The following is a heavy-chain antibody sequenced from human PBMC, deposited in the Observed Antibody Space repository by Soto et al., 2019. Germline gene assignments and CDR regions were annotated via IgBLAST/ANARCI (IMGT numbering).Heavy chain of an antibody. V-gene: IGHV4-31*03. D-gene: IGHD3-10*01. J-gene: IGHJ4*02. Sequence: PSETLSLTCTVSGGSISSGGYYWSWIRQHPGKGLEWIGYIYYSGSTYYNPSLKSRVTISVDTSKNQFSLKLSSVTAADTAVYYCASHLWFGELLTDYWGQGTLVTVSS. CDR2: IYYSGST. CDR1: GGSISSGGYY. CDR3: ASHLWFGELLTDY.